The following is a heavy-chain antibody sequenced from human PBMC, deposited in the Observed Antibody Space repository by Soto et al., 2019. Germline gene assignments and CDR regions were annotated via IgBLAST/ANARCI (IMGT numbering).Heavy chain of an antibody. D-gene: IGHD6-19*01. CDR3: AKCSSSGWYEDPEYFQH. CDR2: ISYDGSNK. J-gene: IGHJ1*01. Sequence: QVQLVESGGGVVQPGRSLRLSCAASGFTFSSYGMHWVRQAPGKGLEWVAVISYDGSNKYYADSVKGRFTISRDNSKNSLYLHMNSLRAEDTAVYYCAKCSSSGWYEDPEYFQHWGQGTLVTVSS. V-gene: IGHV3-30*18. CDR1: GFTFSSYG.